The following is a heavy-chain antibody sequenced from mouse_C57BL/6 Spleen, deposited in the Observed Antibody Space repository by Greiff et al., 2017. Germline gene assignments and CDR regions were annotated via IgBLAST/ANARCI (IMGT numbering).Heavy chain of an antibody. Sequence: EVKLVESGGGLVKPGGSLKLSCAASGFTFSDYGMHWVRQAPEKGLEWVAYISSGSSTIYYADTVKGRFTISRDNAKNTLFLQMTSLRSEDTAMYYCARRYYGSSYDDAMDYWGQGTSVTVSS. J-gene: IGHJ4*01. V-gene: IGHV5-17*01. CDR2: ISSGSSTI. D-gene: IGHD1-1*01. CDR3: ARRYYGSSYDDAMDY. CDR1: GFTFSDYG.